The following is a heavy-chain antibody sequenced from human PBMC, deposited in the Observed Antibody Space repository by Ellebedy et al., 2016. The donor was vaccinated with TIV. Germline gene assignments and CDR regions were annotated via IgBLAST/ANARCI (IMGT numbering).Heavy chain of an antibody. CDR2: INPNSGGT. J-gene: IGHJ4*02. Sequence: AASVKVSCKASGYTFTGYYMHWVRQAPGQGLEWMGWINPNSGGTNYAQKFQGRVTMTRDTSISTAYMELSSLRSEDTAVYYCARATLRLEMATIEPDFDYWGQGTLVTVSS. CDR1: GYTFTGYY. D-gene: IGHD5-24*01. CDR3: ARATLRLEMATIEPDFDY. V-gene: IGHV1-2*02.